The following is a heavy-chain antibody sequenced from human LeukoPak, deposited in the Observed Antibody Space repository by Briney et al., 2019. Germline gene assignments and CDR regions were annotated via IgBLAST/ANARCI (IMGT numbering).Heavy chain of an antibody. CDR2: ITGSSSK. Sequence: GGSLRLSCAASGFTFRDYDMNWIRQAPGTGLEWVSYITGSSSKYYADSVKGRFTISRDNAKNSLYLQMNSLRAEDTAVYYCARPTTSAWYPHWGQGTMVTVSS. J-gene: IGHJ3*01. V-gene: IGHV3-69-1*01. D-gene: IGHD6-19*01. CDR1: GFTFRDYD. CDR3: ARPTTSAWYPH.